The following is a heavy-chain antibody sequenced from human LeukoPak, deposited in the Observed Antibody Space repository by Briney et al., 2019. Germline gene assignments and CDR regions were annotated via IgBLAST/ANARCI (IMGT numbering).Heavy chain of an antibody. V-gene: IGHV3-11*01. J-gene: IGHJ6*02. CDR3: ARVGRTTVTAFGSYYGMDV. Sequence: GGSLRLSCAASGFTFSDYYMSWIRQAPGKGLEWVSYISNTASPIYYADSVKGRFTISRDNAKNSLYLQMNSLRAEDTAVYYCARVGRTTVTAFGSYYGMDVWGQGTTVTVSS. CDR2: ISNTASPI. D-gene: IGHD4-17*01. CDR1: GFTFSDYY.